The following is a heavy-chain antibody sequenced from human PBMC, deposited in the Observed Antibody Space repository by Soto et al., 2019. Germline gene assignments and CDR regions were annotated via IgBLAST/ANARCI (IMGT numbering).Heavy chain of an antibody. CDR2: ISAYNGNT. CDR1: GYTFTCYG. Sequence: ASVKVSCRASGYTFTCYGISWVRQAPGQGLEWMGWISAYNGNTNYAQKLQGRVTMTTDTSTSTAYMELRSLRSDDTAVYYCARDAHDYGDYGGAFDIWGQGTMVTVSS. J-gene: IGHJ3*02. D-gene: IGHD4-17*01. CDR3: ARDAHDYGDYGGAFDI. V-gene: IGHV1-18*01.